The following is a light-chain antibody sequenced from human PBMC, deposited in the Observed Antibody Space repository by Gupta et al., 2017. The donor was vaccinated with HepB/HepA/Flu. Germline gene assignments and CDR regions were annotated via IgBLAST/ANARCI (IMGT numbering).Light chain of an antibody. J-gene: IGKJ5*01. CDR1: QSVSSN. CDR3: QQYNNWRLIT. CDR2: GAS. V-gene: IGKV3-15*01. Sequence: EIVMTQSPATLSVSPGERATLSCRASQSVSSNLAWYQQKPGQAPRLLIYGASTRATGIPARFSGSGSRTEFTLTISSLQSEDFAVYYCQQYNNWRLITFGQGTRLEIK.